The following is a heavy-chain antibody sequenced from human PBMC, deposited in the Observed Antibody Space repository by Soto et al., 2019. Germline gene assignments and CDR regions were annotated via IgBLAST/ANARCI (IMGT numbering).Heavy chain of an antibody. CDR3: ARRGVAARFDWFDP. CDR1: GFTFSDYY. Sequence: QVQLVESGGGLVKPGGSLRLSCAASGFTFSDYYMSWIRQAPGKGLEWVSYISSSSSYTNYADSVKGRFTISRDNAKNSLYLQMNSLRAEDTAVYYCARRGVAARFDWFDPWGQGTLVTVSS. CDR2: ISSSSSYT. J-gene: IGHJ5*02. V-gene: IGHV3-11*06. D-gene: IGHD6-6*01.